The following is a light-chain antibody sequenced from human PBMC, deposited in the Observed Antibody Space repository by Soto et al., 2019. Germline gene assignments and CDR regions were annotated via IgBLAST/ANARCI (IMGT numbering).Light chain of an antibody. Sequence: DIQMTQSPASLSASVGDRVTITCRASQGISNYLAWYQQKPGKVPKLLIYADSILQSGVPPRFSGSGSGTNFTPTATPLHREDVSAYDSQNYGGAPVNFVPGPKV. CDR2: ADS. CDR1: QGISNY. V-gene: IGKV1-27*01. J-gene: IGKJ3*01. CDR3: QNYGGAPVN.